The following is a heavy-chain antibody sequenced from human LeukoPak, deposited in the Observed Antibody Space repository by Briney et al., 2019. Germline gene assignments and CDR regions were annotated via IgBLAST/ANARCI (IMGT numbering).Heavy chain of an antibody. J-gene: IGHJ4*02. CDR1: GYTFTSYG. CDR3: ARAGVVRGTKSTFDY. D-gene: IGHD3-10*01. V-gene: IGHV1-18*04. Sequence: ASVTVSCNASGYTFTSYGISWVRQAPGQGLERMGWIIAYNSNTNYAQKLQGRVTMTTDTSTTTAYMELRSLRSDDTAVYYCARAGVVRGTKSTFDYWGQGTLVTVSS. CDR2: IIAYNSNT.